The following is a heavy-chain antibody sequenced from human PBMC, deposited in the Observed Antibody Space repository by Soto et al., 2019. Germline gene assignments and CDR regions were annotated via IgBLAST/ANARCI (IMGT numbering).Heavy chain of an antibody. V-gene: IGHV3-30*03. J-gene: IGHJ4*02. Sequence: QVQLVESGGGVVQPGRSLRLSCAASGFTFSSYGMHWVRQAPGKGLEWVAVISYDGSNKYYADSVKGRVTISRDNSKNXLDLQMNSLRAEDTAVYYCAPDYDILTGYSSAHFDYWGQGTLVTVSS. CDR2: ISYDGSNK. CDR1: GFTFSSYG. D-gene: IGHD3-9*01. CDR3: APDYDILTGYSSAHFDY.